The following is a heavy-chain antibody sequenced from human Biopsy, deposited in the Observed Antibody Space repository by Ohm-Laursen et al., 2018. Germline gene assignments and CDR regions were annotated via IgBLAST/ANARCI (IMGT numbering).Heavy chain of an antibody. D-gene: IGHD3-22*01. Sequence: SDTLSLTCAVSGGPIDSYYWSWIRQPPGKALEWIGYIYFTGRTSYNPSLKSRVTMSVNTSKNQFSLKLNSVTAADTAVYYCGRREVVITHDAFDTWGQGTMVTVSS. CDR1: GGPIDSYY. J-gene: IGHJ3*02. CDR2: IYFTGRT. V-gene: IGHV4-59*08. CDR3: GRREVVITHDAFDT.